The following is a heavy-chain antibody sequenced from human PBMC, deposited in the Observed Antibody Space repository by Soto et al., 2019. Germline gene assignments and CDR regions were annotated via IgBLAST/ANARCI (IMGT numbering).Heavy chain of an antibody. CDR2: IYYSGST. CDR1: GGSISSVGYY. J-gene: IGHJ5*02. CDR3: ARAIETGRYSASSFDL. V-gene: IGHV4-31*03. Sequence: TSETLSLTCTVCGGSISSVGYYWSWIRQHPGKGLEWIGYIYYSGSTYYNPSLKSRVTISVDTSKNQFSLKLSSVTAADTAVYYCARAIETGRYSASSFDLCGQGTLVTVSS. D-gene: IGHD3-10*01.